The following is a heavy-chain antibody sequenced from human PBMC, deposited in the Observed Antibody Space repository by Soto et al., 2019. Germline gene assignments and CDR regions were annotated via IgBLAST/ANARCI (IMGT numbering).Heavy chain of an antibody. CDR2: VSASGLNT. V-gene: IGHV3-23*01. CDR1: GFTFSTYA. J-gene: IGHJ2*01. CDR3: AKELIAAVGVFDL. Sequence: PGGSLRLSCAASGFTFSTYAMAWVRQAPGKGLEWVSGVSASGLNTDYADSVKGRFTISRDNSKNTLYLQMNSLRAEDTAVYYCAKELIAAVGVFDLWGRGTLVTVSS. D-gene: IGHD6-13*01.